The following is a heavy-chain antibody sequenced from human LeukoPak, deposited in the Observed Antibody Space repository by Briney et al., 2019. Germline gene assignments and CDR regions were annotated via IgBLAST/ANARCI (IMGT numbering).Heavy chain of an antibody. CDR3: ARHIDYGGNSGLDY. CDR1: GFTFSSYW. Sequence: GSLRLSCAASGFTFSSYWMHWIRQPPGKGLEWIGEINHSGSTNFNPSLKSRVTISVDTSKNQFSLKLSSVTAADTAVYYCARHIDYGGNSGLDYWGQGTLVTVSS. CDR2: INHSGST. J-gene: IGHJ4*02. V-gene: IGHV4-34*01. D-gene: IGHD4-23*01.